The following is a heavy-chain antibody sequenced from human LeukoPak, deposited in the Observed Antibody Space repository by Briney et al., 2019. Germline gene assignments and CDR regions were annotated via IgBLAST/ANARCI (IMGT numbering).Heavy chain of an antibody. CDR1: GGSFSGYY. CDR3: AMGPYYYDSTDN. V-gene: IGHV4-34*01. CDR2: INHSGST. Sequence: SETLSLTCAVYGGSFSGYYWSWIRQPPGKGLEWIGEINHSGSTNYNPSLKSRVTISVDTSKNQFSLKLSSVTAADTAVYYCAMGPYYYDSTDNWGQGTMVTVSS. D-gene: IGHD3-22*01. J-gene: IGHJ3*02.